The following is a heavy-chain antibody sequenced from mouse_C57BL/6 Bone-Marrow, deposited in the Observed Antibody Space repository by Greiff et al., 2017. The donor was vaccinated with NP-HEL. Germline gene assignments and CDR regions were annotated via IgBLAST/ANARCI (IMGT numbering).Heavy chain of an antibody. CDR3: ARYYGYVFYY. CDR1: GYTFTSYW. D-gene: IGHD1-1*01. Sequence: VQLKQSGTVLARPGASVKMSCKTSGYTFTSYWMHWVKQRPGQGLEWIGAIYPGSSATSYNQKFKGKAKLTAVTSASTAYMELSSLTNEDSAVYYCARYYGYVFYYWGQGTSLTVSS. J-gene: IGHJ2*02. CDR2: IYPGSSAT. V-gene: IGHV1-5*01.